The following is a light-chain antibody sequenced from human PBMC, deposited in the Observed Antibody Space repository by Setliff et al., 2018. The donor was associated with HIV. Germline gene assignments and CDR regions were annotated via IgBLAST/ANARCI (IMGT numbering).Light chain of an antibody. V-gene: IGKV3-20*01. CDR2: GGS. J-gene: IGKJ1*01. CDR1: RSIASAY. Sequence: VLTQSPGTLSLSPGERATLSCRASRSIASAYLAWYQHRPGQAPRLLIYGGSSRALGIPIRFSGSGSGTDFTLTISGLESEDFAVYYCHHYVSSLWTFGQGTKV. CDR3: HHYVSSLWT.